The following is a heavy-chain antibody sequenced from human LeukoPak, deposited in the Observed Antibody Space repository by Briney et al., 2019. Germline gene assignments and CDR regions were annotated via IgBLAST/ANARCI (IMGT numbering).Heavy chain of an antibody. J-gene: IGHJ4*02. Sequence: RASVRLSCKASGYTFTSYAMSWVRQAPGQGLEWMGWINTNTGNPTYAQGFTGRFVFTLDTSVSTTYLQISSLKSEDTGVYYCARDSGYGYGDYWGQRTLVTVSS. CDR1: GYTFTSYA. CDR3: ARDSGYGYGDY. D-gene: IGHD5-18*01. V-gene: IGHV7-4-1*02. CDR2: INTNTGNP.